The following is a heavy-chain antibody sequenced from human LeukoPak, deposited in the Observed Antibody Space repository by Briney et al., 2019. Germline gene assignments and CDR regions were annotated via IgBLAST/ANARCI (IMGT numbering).Heavy chain of an antibody. CDR3: ARGLFDFDF. J-gene: IGHJ4*02. CDR2: ITGSGNST. D-gene: IGHD3-10*01. Sequence: GRSLRLSCAVSGFTFSNYAMTWVRQAPGKGLEWVSEITGSGNSTYYADSVKGRFTISRDNSKNTLYLQMNSLRAEDTALYYCARGLFDFDFWGQGTLVTVSS. CDR1: GFTFSNYA. V-gene: IGHV3-23*01.